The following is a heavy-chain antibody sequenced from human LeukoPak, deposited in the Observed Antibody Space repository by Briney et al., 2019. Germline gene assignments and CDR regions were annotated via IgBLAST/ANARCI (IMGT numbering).Heavy chain of an antibody. CDR1: GFGFSDYW. V-gene: IGHV3-74*01. Sequence: PGGSLRLSCAASGFGFSDYWMHWVRQVPGRGPVWVSHISIDGSYTNYADSVKGRFTISRDNAKNTLYLQMNSLRAEDTALYYCAKGGGSSWDPWYNWFDPWGQGTLVTVSS. CDR3: AKGGGSSWDPWYNWFDP. J-gene: IGHJ5*02. CDR2: ISIDGSYT. D-gene: IGHD6-13*01.